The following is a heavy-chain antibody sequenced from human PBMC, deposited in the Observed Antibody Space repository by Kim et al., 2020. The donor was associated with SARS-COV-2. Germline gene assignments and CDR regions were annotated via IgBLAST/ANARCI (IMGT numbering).Heavy chain of an antibody. CDR3: ARMDSSSSSNDAMDI. V-gene: IGHV3-7*01. J-gene: IGHJ3*02. D-gene: IGHD6-13*01. CDR2: IKKDGSEK. CDR1: GFTFSSYW. Sequence: GGSLRLSCAASGFTFSSYWMSWVRQAPGKGLEWVATIKKDGSEKHYVDSVKGRFTISRDNAKSSLYLQMNSLRAEDTAMYYCARMDSSSSSNDAMDIWGQGTMVTVSS.